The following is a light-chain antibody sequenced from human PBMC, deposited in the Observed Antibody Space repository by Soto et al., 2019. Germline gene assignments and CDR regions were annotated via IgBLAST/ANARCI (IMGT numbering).Light chain of an antibody. V-gene: IGKV1-5*03. CDR2: DGS. CDR3: QQYKTYSRT. J-gene: IGKJ1*01. Sequence: DIQMTQSPSTLSASVGDRITITCRASQSINTWLAWYQQIPGEAPKLLIYDGSTLERGVPSRFSGSGSGTEFTLTISRLQPEDVATFYCQQYKTYSRTFGQGTTVEVK. CDR1: QSINTW.